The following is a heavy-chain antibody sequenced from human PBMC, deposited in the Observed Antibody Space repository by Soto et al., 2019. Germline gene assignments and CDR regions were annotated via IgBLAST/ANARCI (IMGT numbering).Heavy chain of an antibody. CDR2: IWSDGRNK. CDR3: ARLRSATDCSGGSCYEGYFDY. Sequence: GGSLRLSCAASGFTFSTYGIHWVLQAPCKGLEWVSVIWSDGRNKYYADSVKGRFTISRDNSKNTVYLEMNSLRAEDTAVYYCARLRSATDCSGGSCYEGYFDYWGQGTLVTVSS. J-gene: IGHJ4*02. D-gene: IGHD2-15*01. V-gene: IGHV3-33*01. CDR1: GFTFSTYG.